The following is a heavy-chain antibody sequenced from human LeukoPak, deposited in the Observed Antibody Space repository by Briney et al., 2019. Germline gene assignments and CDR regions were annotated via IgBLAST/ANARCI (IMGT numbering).Heavy chain of an antibody. CDR1: GFTFSSYG. CDR2: IWHDGSNK. Sequence: GRSLRLSCAASGFTFSSYGMHWVRQAPGKGLEWVAVIWHDGSNKYYGASVKGRFTISRDNSKNKLYLQMNSLIAEDTAVYYCARERVTGTSYYYYYGMDVWGQGTTVTVSS. D-gene: IGHD6-19*01. J-gene: IGHJ6*02. CDR3: ARERVTGTSYYYYYGMDV. V-gene: IGHV3-33*01.